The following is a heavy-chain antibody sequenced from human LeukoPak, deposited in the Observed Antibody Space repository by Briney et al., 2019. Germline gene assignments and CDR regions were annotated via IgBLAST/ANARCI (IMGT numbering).Heavy chain of an antibody. CDR3: ARYYVWGSYRYINFDY. CDR2: IYYSGST. J-gene: IGHJ4*02. Sequence: PSETLSLTCTVSGGSISSGDYYWSWIRQPPGKGLEWIGYIYYSGSTYYNPSLKSRVTISVDTSKNQFSLKLSSVTAADTAVYYCARYYVWGSYRYINFDYWGQGTLVTASS. CDR1: GGSISSGDYY. D-gene: IGHD3-16*02. V-gene: IGHV4-30-4*01.